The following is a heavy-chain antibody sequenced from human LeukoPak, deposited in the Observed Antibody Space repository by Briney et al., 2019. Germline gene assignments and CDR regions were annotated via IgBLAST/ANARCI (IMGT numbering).Heavy chain of an antibody. CDR3: ARQRLDYYYGMDV. V-gene: IGHV3-11*01. CDR1: GFTFSDYY. J-gene: IGHJ6*02. Sequence: GGSLRLSCAASGFTFSDYYMSWIRQAPGKGLEGVSYISSSGSTIYYADSVKCRFTISRDNAKNSLYLQMNSLRAEDTAVYYCARQRLDYYYGMDVWGQGTTVTVSS. CDR2: ISSSGSTI. D-gene: IGHD6-25*01.